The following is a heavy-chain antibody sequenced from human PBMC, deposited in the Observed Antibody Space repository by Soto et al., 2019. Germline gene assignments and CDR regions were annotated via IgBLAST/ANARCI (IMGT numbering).Heavy chain of an antibody. V-gene: IGHV3-30-3*01. Sequence: QVQLVESGGGVVQPGRSLRLSCAASGFTFSSYAMHWVRQAPGKGLEWVAVISYDGSNKYYADSVKGRFTISRDNSKNTLYLQMNSLRAEDTAVYYCAREQWLVRGNDYWGQGTLVTVSS. CDR3: AREQWLVRGNDY. CDR2: ISYDGSNK. D-gene: IGHD6-19*01. CDR1: GFTFSSYA. J-gene: IGHJ4*02.